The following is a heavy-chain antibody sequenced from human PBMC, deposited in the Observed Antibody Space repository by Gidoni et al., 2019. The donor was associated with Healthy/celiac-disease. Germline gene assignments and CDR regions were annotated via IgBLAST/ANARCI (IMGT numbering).Heavy chain of an antibody. J-gene: IGHJ6*03. D-gene: IGHD3-10*01. V-gene: IGHV3-74*01. CDR3: ARVSRDVEGYYYYYMDV. CDR1: GFTFSSYW. Sequence: EVQLVESGGGLVQPGGSLRLSCAASGFTFSSYWMHWVRQAPGKGLVWVSRINSDGSSTSYADSVKGRFTISRDNAKNTLYLQMNSLRAEDTAVYYCARVSRDVEGYYYYYMDVWGKGTTVTVSS. CDR2: INSDGSST.